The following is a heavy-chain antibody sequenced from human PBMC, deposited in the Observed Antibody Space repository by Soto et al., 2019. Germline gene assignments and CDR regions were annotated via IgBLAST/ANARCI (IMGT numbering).Heavy chain of an antibody. Sequence: SETLSLTCTVSGGSISSYYWSWIRQPPGKGLEWIGYIDYSGSTNYNPSLKSRVTISVDTSKNQFSLKLSSVTAADTAVYYCARKSLIAAADPYFDYWGQGTLVTVSS. J-gene: IGHJ4*02. CDR2: IDYSGST. CDR1: GGSISSYY. CDR3: ARKSLIAAADPYFDY. V-gene: IGHV4-59*01. D-gene: IGHD6-13*01.